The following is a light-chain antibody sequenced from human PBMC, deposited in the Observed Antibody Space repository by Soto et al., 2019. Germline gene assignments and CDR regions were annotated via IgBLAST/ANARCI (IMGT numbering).Light chain of an antibody. V-gene: IGLV2-14*03. Sequence: QSVLTQPASVSGSPGQSITISCTGTISDVGGYNFVSWYQQYPGKAPKLMICDVSNRPSGVSNRFSGSKSGNTASLTISGLQAEDEADSYCSSFTGCNHVFGTGTKVTDL. CDR1: ISDVGGYNF. CDR3: SSFTGCNHV. CDR2: DVS. J-gene: IGLJ1*01.